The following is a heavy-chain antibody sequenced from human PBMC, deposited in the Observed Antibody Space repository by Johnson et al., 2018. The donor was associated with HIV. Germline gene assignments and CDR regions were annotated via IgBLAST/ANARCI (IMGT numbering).Heavy chain of an antibody. CDR3: ARDTYTHRTTVTESAFDI. D-gene: IGHD4-11*01. CDR1: GFTFDEYA. CDR2: INWNSGSI. V-gene: IGHV3-9*01. Sequence: VQLVESVGGVVRPGESLGLSCEASGFTFDEYALHWVRQAPGKGLEWVSGINWNSGSIAYADSVKGRFTISRDNAKKSLYLQMNSLRPEDSALYYCARDTYTHRTTVTESAFDIWGQGTMVTVSS. J-gene: IGHJ3*02.